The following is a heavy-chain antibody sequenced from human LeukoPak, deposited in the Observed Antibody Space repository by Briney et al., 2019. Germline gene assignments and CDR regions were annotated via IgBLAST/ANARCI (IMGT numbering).Heavy chain of an antibody. V-gene: IGHV3-7*01. CDR3: ARVARCTSCFDVDY. Sequence: GGSLRLSCAASGFTFSSYWMSWVRQAPGKGLEWVATIRQDGSQKYYVDSVKGRFTISRDNAKNSLYLQMNSLRAEDTAVYYCARVARCTSCFDVDYWGQGTLVTVSS. CDR1: GFTFSSYW. J-gene: IGHJ4*02. CDR2: IRQDGSQK. D-gene: IGHD2-2*01.